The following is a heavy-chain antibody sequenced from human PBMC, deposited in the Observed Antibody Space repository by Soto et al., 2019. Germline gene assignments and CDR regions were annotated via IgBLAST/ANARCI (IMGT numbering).Heavy chain of an antibody. CDR3: ATLRDNIGYCTNGVCYTDYYGMDV. D-gene: IGHD2-8*01. CDR1: GGSISRYY. V-gene: IGHV4-59*01. CDR2: IYYSGST. Sequence: SETLSLTCTVSGGSISRYYWSWIRQPPGKGLEWIGYIYYSGSTNYNTSLKSRVTISVDTSKNQFSLKLSSVTAADTAVYYCATLRDNIGYCTNGVCYTDYYGMDVWGQGTTVTVSS. J-gene: IGHJ6*02.